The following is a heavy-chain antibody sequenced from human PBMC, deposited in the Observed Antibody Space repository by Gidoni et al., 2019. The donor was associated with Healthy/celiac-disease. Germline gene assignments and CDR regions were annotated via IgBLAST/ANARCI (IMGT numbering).Heavy chain of an antibody. D-gene: IGHD6-13*01. V-gene: IGHV3-30*18. Sequence: QVQLVESGGGVVQPGRSLSLSCAASGFTFRRYGMHWVRQAQGKGLEWVAVISYDGSNKYYADSVKGRFTISRDNSKNTLYLQMNSLRAEDTAVYYCAKDRGSSWYDLGYGMDVWGQGTTVTVSS. CDR1: GFTFRRYG. CDR3: AKDRGSSWYDLGYGMDV. J-gene: IGHJ6*02. CDR2: ISYDGSNK.